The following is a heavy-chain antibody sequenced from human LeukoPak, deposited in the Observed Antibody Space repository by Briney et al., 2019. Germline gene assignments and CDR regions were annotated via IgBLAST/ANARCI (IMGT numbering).Heavy chain of an antibody. CDR2: IYCSGST. J-gene: IGHJ4*02. CDR3: AREIIAAAGLDY. Sequence: IGYIYCSGSTIYNPSLKSRVNISVDTSKNQFSLKLSSVTAADTAVYYCAREIIAAAGLDYWGQGTLVTVSS. V-gene: IGHV4-59*01. D-gene: IGHD6-13*01.